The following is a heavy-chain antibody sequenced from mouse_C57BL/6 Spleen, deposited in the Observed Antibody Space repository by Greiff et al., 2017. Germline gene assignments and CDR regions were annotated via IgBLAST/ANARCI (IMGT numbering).Heavy chain of an antibody. CDR2: INPSNGGT. CDR1: GYTFTSYW. J-gene: IGHJ1*03. V-gene: IGHV1-53*01. CDR3: ARQDNFDWYFDV. Sequence: QVQLKQPGTELVKPGASVKLSCKASGYTFTSYWMHWVKQRPGQGLEWIGNINPSNGGTNYNEKFKSKATLTVDKSSSTAYMQLSSLTSEDSAVYYCARQDNFDWYFDVWGTGTTVTVSS. D-gene: IGHD1-3*01.